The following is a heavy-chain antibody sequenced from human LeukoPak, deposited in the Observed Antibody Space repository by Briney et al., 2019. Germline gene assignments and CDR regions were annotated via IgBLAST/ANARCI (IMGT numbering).Heavy chain of an antibody. CDR3: ARDHRSQGAFDI. CDR1: GFTFSGYA. Sequence: GGSLRLSCAASGFTFSGYAMSWVRQAPGKGLEWASAISGSGGSTYYADSVKGRFTISRDNAKNSLYLQMNSLRAEDTALYYCARDHRSQGAFDIWGQGTMVTVSS. CDR2: ISGSGGST. V-gene: IGHV3-23*01. J-gene: IGHJ3*02.